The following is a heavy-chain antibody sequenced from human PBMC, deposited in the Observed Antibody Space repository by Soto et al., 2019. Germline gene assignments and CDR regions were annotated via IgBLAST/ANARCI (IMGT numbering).Heavy chain of an antibody. CDR2: ISSSSRTI. J-gene: IGHJ6*02. V-gene: IGHV3-48*02. CDR1: GFTFNTFS. CDR3: AREDRGAPGISVGVGPTTLYYGIDV. D-gene: IGHD1-26*01. Sequence: EVQLVESGGGLVQPGGSLRLSCTASGFTFNTFSMNWVRQAPGKGLVWISYISSSSRTIYYTDSVKGRFTISRDNVKNSLYLEMTSLKDEDTAIYDCAREDRGAPGISVGVGPTTLYYGIDVWGQGTTVIVSS.